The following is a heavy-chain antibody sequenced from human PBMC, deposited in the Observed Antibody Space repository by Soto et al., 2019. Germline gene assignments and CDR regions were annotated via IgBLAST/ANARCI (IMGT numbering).Heavy chain of an antibody. V-gene: IGHV4-31*03. D-gene: IGHD3-22*01. Sequence: SETLSLTCTVSGGSISSGGYYWSWIRQHPGKGLEWIGYIYYSGSTYYNPSLKSRVTISVDTSKNQFSLKLSSVTAADTAVYYCARAMYSSGYYPILGAFDPWGQGTLVTVSS. J-gene: IGHJ5*02. CDR1: GGSISSGGYY. CDR3: ARAMYSSGYYPILGAFDP. CDR2: IYYSGST.